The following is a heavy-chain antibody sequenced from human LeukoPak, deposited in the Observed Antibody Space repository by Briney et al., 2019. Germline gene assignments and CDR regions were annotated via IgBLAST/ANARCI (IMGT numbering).Heavy chain of an antibody. CDR3: ARDWGSRGAFDI. CDR1: GGSISSGSYY. V-gene: IGHV4-61*02. CDR2: IYTSGST. D-gene: IGHD6-13*01. Sequence: SETLSLTYTVSGGSISSGSYYWSWIRQPAGKGLEWIGRIYTSGSTNYNPSLKSRVTISVDTSKNQFSLKLSSVTAADTAMYYCARDWGSRGAFDIWGQGTLVTVSS. J-gene: IGHJ4*02.